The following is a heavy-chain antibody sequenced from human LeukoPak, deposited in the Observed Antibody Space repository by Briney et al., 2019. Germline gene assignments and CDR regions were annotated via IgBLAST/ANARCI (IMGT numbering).Heavy chain of an antibody. J-gene: IGHJ4*02. V-gene: IGHV1-18*01. CDR1: GYTFTNYG. CDR2: NNTYNGNT. Sequence: ASVKVSCKASGYTFTNYGISWVRQAPGQGLEWMGWNNTYNGNTNYAQKLRGRVTMTTDTSTSTAYMELRSLRSDDTAVYYCAKDPHEFSSGWSHFDYWGQGTLVTVSS. D-gene: IGHD6-19*01. CDR3: AKDPHEFSSGWSHFDY.